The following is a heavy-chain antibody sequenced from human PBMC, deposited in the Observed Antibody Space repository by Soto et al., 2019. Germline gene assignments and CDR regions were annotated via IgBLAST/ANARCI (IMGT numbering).Heavy chain of an antibody. J-gene: IGHJ4*02. CDR1: GFTFRSSW. CDR3: ARGPTGWYGYDY. V-gene: IGHV3-74*01. Sequence: EVQLVESGGGLVQPGGSLRLSCVASGFTFRSSWMHWVRQAPGKGLVWVSRINSDATTKNYADYVQGRFTIARDNAENTLSLQMDSLTAEDTAVYYCARGPTGWYGYDYWGQGTLVTVSS. CDR2: INSDATTK. D-gene: IGHD6-19*01.